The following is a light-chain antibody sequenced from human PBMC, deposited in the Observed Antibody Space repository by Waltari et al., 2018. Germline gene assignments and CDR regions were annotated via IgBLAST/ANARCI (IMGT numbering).Light chain of an antibody. V-gene: IGKV3-20*01. CDR1: LSVSSSY. CDR3: QQYRSSIWT. J-gene: IGKJ1*01. Sequence: IVLTQSPGTLTLSAGESATLTCRASLSVSSSYLTWYQQKPGQAPRLFIYGASRRATGIPDRFSGSRSGTDFTLTISRLEPEDFAVYYCQQYRSSIWTFGQGTKVEIK. CDR2: GAS.